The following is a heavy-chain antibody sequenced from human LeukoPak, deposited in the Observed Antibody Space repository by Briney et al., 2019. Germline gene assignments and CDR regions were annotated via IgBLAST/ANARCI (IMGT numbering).Heavy chain of an antibody. V-gene: IGHV4-30-2*01. CDR2: IYHSGST. J-gene: IGHJ2*01. Sequence: SQTLSLTCAVSGGSISSGGYSWSWIRQPPGKGLEWIGYIYHSGSTYYNPSLKSRVTISVDRSKNQFSLKLSSVTAADTAVYYCAREETPHGYFDLWGRGPLVTVSS. CDR1: GGSISSGGYS. CDR3: AREETPHGYFDL.